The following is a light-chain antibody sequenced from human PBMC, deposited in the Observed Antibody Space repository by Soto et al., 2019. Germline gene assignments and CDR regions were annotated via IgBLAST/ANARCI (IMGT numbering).Light chain of an antibody. CDR2: GAS. J-gene: IGKJ4*01. V-gene: IGKV3-20*01. CDR3: QQYITSPLT. Sequence: EIVLTQSPGTLSLSPGEGVTLSCRASQTISSTYLAWYQQRPGQAPRLRIYGASTRATGIPDRFSGSGSGTDFTLTISRLEPEDFAVYYCQQYITSPLTFGGGTKVEIK. CDR1: QTISSTY.